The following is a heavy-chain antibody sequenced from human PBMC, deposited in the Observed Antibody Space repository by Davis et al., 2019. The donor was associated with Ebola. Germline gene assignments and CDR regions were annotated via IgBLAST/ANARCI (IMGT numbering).Heavy chain of an antibody. Sequence: AASVKVSCKASGGTFSSYTISWVRQAPGQGLEWMGRIIPILGIANYAQKFQGRVTITADKSTSTAYMELSSLRSEDTAVYYCAGGDIVLVPAAIDNYYYYGMDVWGQGTTVTVSS. CDR2: IIPILGIA. V-gene: IGHV1-69*02. CDR3: AGGDIVLVPAAIDNYYYYGMDV. CDR1: GGTFSSYT. J-gene: IGHJ6*02. D-gene: IGHD2-2*01.